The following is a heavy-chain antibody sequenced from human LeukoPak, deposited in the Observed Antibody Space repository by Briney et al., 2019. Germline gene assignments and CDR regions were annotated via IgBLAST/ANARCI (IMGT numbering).Heavy chain of an antibody. V-gene: IGHV3-30*18. Sequence: GRSLRLSCAASGFTFSNYGMHWVRQVPGKGLEWVAVISYDGSNKYYADSVKGRFTISRDNSKNTLYLQMNSLRAEDTAVYYCAKDLGDYDGNSDLNYWGQGTLVTVSS. J-gene: IGHJ4*02. CDR3: AKDLGDYDGNSDLNY. D-gene: IGHD4-23*01. CDR2: ISYDGSNK. CDR1: GFTFSNYG.